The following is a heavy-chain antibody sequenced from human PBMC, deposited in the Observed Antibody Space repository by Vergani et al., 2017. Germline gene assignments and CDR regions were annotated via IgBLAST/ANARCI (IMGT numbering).Heavy chain of an antibody. J-gene: IGHJ5*02. CDR2: ISWKSGSI. CDR3: AKDRYCSSTTCFQFDP. Sequence: VRLVESGGGLAQPGGSLRLSCEASGITFWKFGMHWVRQAPGKGLEWVSGISWKSGSIVYADSVKGRFTISRDNAKNSLYLQMNSLRAEDTALYYCAKDRYCSSTTCFQFDPWGQGTLVIVSS. D-gene: IGHD2-2*01. CDR1: GITFWKFG. V-gene: IGHV3-9*01.